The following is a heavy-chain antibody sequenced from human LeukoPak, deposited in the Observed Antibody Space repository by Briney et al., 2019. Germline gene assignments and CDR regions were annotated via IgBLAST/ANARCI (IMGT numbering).Heavy chain of an antibody. Sequence: ASVKVSCKTSGYTFTSSAMHWVRQATGQRLESMGWINAGNGNTKYSQKFQGRVTITRDTSASTAYMELSSLRSEDTAVYYCARPYGSGSYYNPFDYWGQGTLVTVSS. CDR3: ARPYGSGSYYNPFDY. CDR1: GYTFTSSA. J-gene: IGHJ4*02. CDR2: INAGNGNT. D-gene: IGHD3-10*01. V-gene: IGHV1-3*01.